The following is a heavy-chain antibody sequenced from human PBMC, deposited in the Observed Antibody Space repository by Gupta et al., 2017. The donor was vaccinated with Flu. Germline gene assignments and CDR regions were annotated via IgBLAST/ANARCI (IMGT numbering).Heavy chain of an antibody. D-gene: IGHD2-21*02. CDR3: ARVRGCGGDCYFFDV. Sequence: TANYAQRFQGRVTLTADVSTSTAYMEVSSLTSEDTAVYYCARVRGCGGDCYFFDVWGQGTLVTVSS. J-gene: IGHJ4*02. CDR2: TA. V-gene: IGHV1-69*01.